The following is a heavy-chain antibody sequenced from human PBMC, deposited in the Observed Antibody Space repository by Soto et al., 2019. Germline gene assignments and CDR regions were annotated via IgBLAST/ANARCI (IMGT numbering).Heavy chain of an antibody. V-gene: IGHV1-69*01. CDR3: ARDPGAPASSADQDRYYYYGMDV. Sequence: QVQLVQSGAEVKKPGSSVKVSCKASGGTFSSYAISWVRQAPGQGLEWMGGIIPIFGTANYAQKFQGRVTITADESTGTAYMELSSLRSEDTAVYYCARDPGAPASSADQDRYYYYGMDVWGQGTTVTVSS. D-gene: IGHD6-19*01. CDR2: IIPIFGTA. J-gene: IGHJ6*02. CDR1: GGTFSSYA.